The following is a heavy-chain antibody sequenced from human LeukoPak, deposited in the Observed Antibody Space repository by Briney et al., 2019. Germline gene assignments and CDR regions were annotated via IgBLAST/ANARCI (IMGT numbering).Heavy chain of an antibody. D-gene: IGHD6-13*01. J-gene: IGHJ4*02. V-gene: IGHV1-2*02. CDR1: GYTFTSYY. Sequence: ASVKVSCKASGYTFTSYYMHWVRQAPGQGLEWMGWTSPNSGGTNYAQKFQGRVTMTRDTSISTAYMELSRLRSDDTAVYYCARVRYSSSWTTRGGFDYWGQGTLVTVSS. CDR3: ARVRYSSSWTTRGGFDY. CDR2: TSPNSGGT.